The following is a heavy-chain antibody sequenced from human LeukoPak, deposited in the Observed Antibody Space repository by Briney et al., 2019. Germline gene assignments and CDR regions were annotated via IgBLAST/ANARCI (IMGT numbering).Heavy chain of an antibody. CDR3: ARHRGPYYDILTGYYPAVGWYFDY. CDR1: GDSIRRSNDY. CDR2: IYYSGST. V-gene: IGHV4-39*01. J-gene: IGHJ4*02. D-gene: IGHD3-9*01. Sequence: SETLSLTCTVSGDSIRRSNDYWGWIRQSPGKGLEWLGSIYYSGSTYYNPSLKSRVTISVDTSKNQFSLKLSSVTAADTAVYYCARHRGPYYDILTGYYPAVGWYFDYWGQGTLVTVSS.